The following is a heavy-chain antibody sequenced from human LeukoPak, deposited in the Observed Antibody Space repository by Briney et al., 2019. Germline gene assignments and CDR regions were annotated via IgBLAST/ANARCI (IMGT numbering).Heavy chain of an antibody. V-gene: IGHV4-38-2*01. D-gene: IGHD3-9*01. CDR1: GYSISSGYY. J-gene: IGHJ6*04. CDR2: VYHSGST. Sequence: SETLPLTCAVSGYSISSGYYWGWIRQPPGKGLEWIGSVYHSGSTYYNPSLKSRVTISVDTSKSQFSLKLSSVTAADTAVYYCARGLTRYYYGMDVWGKGTTVTVSS. CDR3: ARGLTRYYYGMDV.